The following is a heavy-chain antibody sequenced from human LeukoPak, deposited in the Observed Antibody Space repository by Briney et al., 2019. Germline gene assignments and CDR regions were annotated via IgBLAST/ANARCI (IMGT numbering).Heavy chain of an antibody. CDR1: GGSISSGDSY. Sequence: SETLSLTCTVSGGSISSGDSYWSWIRQPPGKGLEWIGSIYYSGSTNYNPSLKSRVTISVDTSKNQFSLKLSSVTAADTAVYYCARSGYSGYLFDYWGQGTLVTVSS. V-gene: IGHV4-61*08. CDR2: IYYSGST. CDR3: ARSGYSGYLFDY. J-gene: IGHJ4*02. D-gene: IGHD5-12*01.